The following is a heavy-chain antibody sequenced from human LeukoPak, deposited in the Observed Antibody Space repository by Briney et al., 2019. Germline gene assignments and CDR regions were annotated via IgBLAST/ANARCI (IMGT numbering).Heavy chain of an antibody. CDR1: GGSISSDNW. CDR3: ARWAYDILTGYSLDAFDI. J-gene: IGHJ3*02. D-gene: IGHD3-9*01. CDR2: IYQRGSP. Sequence: PSETLSLTCAVSGGSISSDNWWSWVRQPPGKTLEWIGEIYQRGSPNYNPSLKSRTTISVDKSKNQFSLKLSSVTAADTAVYYCARWAYDILTGYSLDAFDIWGQGTMVTVSS. V-gene: IGHV4-4*02.